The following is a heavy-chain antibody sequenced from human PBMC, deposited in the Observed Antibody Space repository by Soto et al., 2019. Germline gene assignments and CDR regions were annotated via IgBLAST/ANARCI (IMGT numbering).Heavy chain of an antibody. CDR3: ARHSNRNYGLYYFDY. J-gene: IGHJ4*02. CDR1: GGSISSYY. Sequence: PSGTLALTCTFSGGSISSYYWSWIRQSPGKGLEWIGYIYYSGSTKYKPSLKSRVAMSVDTSKNQFSLKVSSATAADTAVYYCARHSNRNYGLYYFDYWGLGALVPVSS. D-gene: IGHD4-4*01. V-gene: IGHV4-59*08. CDR2: IYYSGST.